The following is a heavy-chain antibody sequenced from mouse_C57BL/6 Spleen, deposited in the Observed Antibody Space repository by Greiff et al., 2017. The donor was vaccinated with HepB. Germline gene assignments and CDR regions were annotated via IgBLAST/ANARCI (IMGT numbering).Heavy chain of an antibody. CDR2: IYPRSGNT. V-gene: IGHV1-81*01. D-gene: IGHD1-1*01. Sequence: VQLQESGAELARPGASVKLSCTASGYTFTSYGISWVKQRTGQGLEWIGEIYPRSGNTYYNEKFKGKATLTADKSYSTAYMELRSLTSEDAAVYFCARADYYGSSRAMDYWGQGTSVTVSS. CDR1: GYTFTSYG. CDR3: ARADYYGSSRAMDY. J-gene: IGHJ4*01.